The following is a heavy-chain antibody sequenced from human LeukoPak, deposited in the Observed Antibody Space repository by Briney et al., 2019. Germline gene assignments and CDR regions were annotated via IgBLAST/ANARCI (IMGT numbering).Heavy chain of an antibody. Sequence: GGSLRLSCAASGFTFSSYSMNWVRQAPGKRLEWVSSISTSSTYIYYADSVKGRFTISRDNAKNSLYVQMNSLRAEDTAVYYCARDPPFIIGTTFFDYWGQGTRVTVSS. CDR2: ISTSSTYI. J-gene: IGHJ4*02. CDR1: GFTFSSYS. D-gene: IGHD1-20*01. V-gene: IGHV3-21*01. CDR3: ARDPPFIIGTTFFDY.